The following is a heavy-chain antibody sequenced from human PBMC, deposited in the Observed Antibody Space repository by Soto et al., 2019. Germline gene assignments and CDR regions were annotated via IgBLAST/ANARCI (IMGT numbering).Heavy chain of an antibody. V-gene: IGHV3-33*01. D-gene: IGHD4-17*01. CDR3: AGRALVEAYGDLDY. CDR1: GFTFSNYG. Sequence: QVQLVESGGGVVQPGRSLRLSCAASGFTFSNYGMHWVRQAPGKGLEWVAVIWYDGRDKYYADSVKGRFTISRDNSNNTLYLQMNSLRAEDTAVDYCAGRALVEAYGDLDYWGQGTLVTVSS. J-gene: IGHJ4*02. CDR2: IWYDGRDK.